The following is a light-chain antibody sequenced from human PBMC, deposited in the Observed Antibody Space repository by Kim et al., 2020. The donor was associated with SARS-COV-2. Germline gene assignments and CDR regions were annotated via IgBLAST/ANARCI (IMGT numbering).Light chain of an antibody. CDR3: QQYNNWLLT. J-gene: IGKJ4*01. V-gene: IGKV3-15*01. Sequence: EIVMTQSPATLSVSPGDRATLSCRASQSVGSNLAWYQQKPGQAPRLLIYDASTRATGIPARFSGSGSGTEFTLTISSLQSEDFSVYSCQQYNNWLLTFGGGTKVDIK. CDR2: DAS. CDR1: QSVGSN.